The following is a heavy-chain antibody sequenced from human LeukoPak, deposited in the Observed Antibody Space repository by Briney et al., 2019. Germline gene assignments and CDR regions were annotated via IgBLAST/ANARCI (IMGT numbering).Heavy chain of an antibody. V-gene: IGHV1-69*05. CDR3: ASSYSSGRVDY. J-gene: IGHJ4*02. D-gene: IGHD6-19*01. Sequence: VASVKVSCKASGGTFSSYAISWVRQAPGQGLEWMGRIIPIFGTANYAQKFQGRVTITTDESTSTAYMELSSLRSEDTAVYYCASSYSSGRVDYWGQGTLVTVSS. CDR1: GGTFSSYA. CDR2: IIPIFGTA.